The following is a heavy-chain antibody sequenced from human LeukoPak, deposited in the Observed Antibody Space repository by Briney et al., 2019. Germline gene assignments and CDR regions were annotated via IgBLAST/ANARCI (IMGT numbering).Heavy chain of an antibody. D-gene: IGHD3-10*01. CDR1: GYTFTGYY. J-gene: IGHJ3*02. CDR2: INPNSGGT. V-gene: IGHV1-2*02. Sequence: ASVKVSCKASGYTFTGYYMNWVRQAPGHGLGWMGWINPNSGGTKYAQKIQGRVTMTRDTSISTAYMELSRLRSDDTAVYYCARGGKVMITEVRGALVSRDGFDIWGQGTMVTVSS. CDR3: ARGGKVMITEVRGALVSRDGFDI.